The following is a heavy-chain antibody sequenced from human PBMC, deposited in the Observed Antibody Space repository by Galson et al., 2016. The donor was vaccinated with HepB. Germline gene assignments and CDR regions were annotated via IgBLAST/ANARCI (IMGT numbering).Heavy chain of an antibody. CDR2: IYYTGKT. Sequence: SETLSLTCTVSGGSINDNYYYWGWIRQPPGKGLEWIASIYYTGKTYYSPSLKSRVTISIDTSKNQFSLQLSSVTAAETGVYYCARHMFSSGPPSTFYCFGMDVWGQGITVTVS. V-gene: IGHV4-39*01. J-gene: IGHJ6*02. D-gene: IGHD6-19*01. CDR3: ARHMFSSGPPSTFYCFGMDV. CDR1: GGSINDNYYY.